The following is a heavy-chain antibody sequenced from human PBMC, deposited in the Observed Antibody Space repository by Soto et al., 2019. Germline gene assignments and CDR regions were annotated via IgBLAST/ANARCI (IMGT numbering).Heavy chain of an antibody. CDR3: AKLQRYSNGWIDY. CDR1: GGSLSHYY. V-gene: IGHV4-59*01. CDR2: IYYSGST. Sequence: SETLSLTCTVSGGSLSHYYWNWIRQPPGKGLEWIGSIYYSGSTNYNPSLNSRVTISIDTSKSQFSLKLDSVTAADTAVYYCAKLQRYSNGWIDYWGQGTLVTVSS. J-gene: IGHJ4*02. D-gene: IGHD6-19*01.